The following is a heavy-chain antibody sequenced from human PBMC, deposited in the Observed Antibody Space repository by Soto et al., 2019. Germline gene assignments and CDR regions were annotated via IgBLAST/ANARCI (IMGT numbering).Heavy chain of an antibody. CDR1: GGSISSGGYS. V-gene: IGHV4-30-2*01. CDR3: ASDGGYGASDY. D-gene: IGHD1-26*01. J-gene: IGHJ4*02. CDR2: IYHSGRT. Sequence: QLQLQESGSGLVKPSQTLSLTCAVSGGSISSGGYSWSWIRQPPGKGLEWIGYIYHSGRTYYNPSLKGRVTISVDRSKNQFSLKLSSVTAADTAVYYCASDGGYGASDYWGQGTLVTVSS.